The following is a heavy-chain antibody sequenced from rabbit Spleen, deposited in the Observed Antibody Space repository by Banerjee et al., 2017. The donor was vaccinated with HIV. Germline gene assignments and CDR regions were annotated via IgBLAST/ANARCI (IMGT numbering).Heavy chain of an antibody. Sequence: QSLEESGGDLVKPGASLTLTCTASGVSFSGDSYMCWVRQAPGKGLEWIACIDTGSSGFTYFASWAKGRFTISKTSSTTVTLQMTSLTDADTAAYFCARDTSSSFSSYGMELWGPGTLVTV. J-gene: IGHJ6*01. V-gene: IGHV1S40*01. CDR1: GVSFSGDSY. CDR3: ARDTSSSFSSYGMEL. D-gene: IGHD1-1*01. CDR2: IDTGSSGFT.